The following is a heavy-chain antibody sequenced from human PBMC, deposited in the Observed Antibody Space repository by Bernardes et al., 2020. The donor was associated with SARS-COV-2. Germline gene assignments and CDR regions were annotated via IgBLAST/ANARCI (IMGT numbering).Heavy chain of an antibody. Sequence: SETLSLTCTVSGGSISSGGYFWNWIRQIPGKSLEWIGHIYHTGTTQYNPSLQNRVVISVDTSKDQFSLKLSSVTAADTAVYFCARRLWGWPYFHGVDVWGQGTTVTVSS. CDR1: GGSISSGGYF. J-gene: IGHJ6*02. D-gene: IGHD2-21*01. CDR3: ARRLWGWPYFHGVDV. CDR2: IYHTGTT. V-gene: IGHV4-31*03.